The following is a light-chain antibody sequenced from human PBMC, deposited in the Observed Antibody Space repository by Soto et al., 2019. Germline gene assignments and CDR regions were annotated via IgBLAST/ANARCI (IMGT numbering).Light chain of an antibody. V-gene: IGKV3-15*01. J-gene: IGKJ5*01. CDR3: QQYNNWPPIT. CDR2: GAS. CDR1: QSVSSN. Sequence: EIVMTQSPATLSVSPGERATLSCRASQSVSSNLAWYQQKPGQAPRLLIYGASTRATGIPARFSGSGAGTEFTITISSVQSEDFAVYYCQQYNNWPPITFGQGTRLEIK.